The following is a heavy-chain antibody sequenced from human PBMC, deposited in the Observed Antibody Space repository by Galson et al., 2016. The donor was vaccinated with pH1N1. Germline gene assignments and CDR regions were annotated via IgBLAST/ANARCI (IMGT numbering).Heavy chain of an antibody. CDR2: INPSGDTT. J-gene: IGHJ4*02. CDR1: GYTFSTYN. V-gene: IGHV1-46*03. D-gene: IGHD5-12*01. CDR3: ARGFYSGYAGGRLDY. Sequence: SVKVSCKESGYTFSTYNIHWVRQAPGQGLEWMGIINPSGDTTNYAQKFQGRVTMTRDTSANTVYMELSSLRSEDTALYYCARGFYSGYAGGRLDYWGQGTLVTVSS.